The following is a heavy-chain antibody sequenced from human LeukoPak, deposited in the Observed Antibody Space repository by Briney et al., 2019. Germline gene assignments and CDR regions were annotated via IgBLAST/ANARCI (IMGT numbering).Heavy chain of an antibody. V-gene: IGHV1-2*06. CDR1: GYTFSGCY. D-gene: IGHD6-13*01. Sequence: GASVKVSCKASGYTFSGCYIHWVRQAPGQGLEWMGRINPDSGDTNYVRKFLGRVTMTRDTSISTAYLEVSSLRPDDTAMYYCARDLTGGIAAAGDWFDPWGQGTLVTVSS. CDR3: ARDLTGGIAAAGDWFDP. CDR2: INPDSGDT. J-gene: IGHJ5*02.